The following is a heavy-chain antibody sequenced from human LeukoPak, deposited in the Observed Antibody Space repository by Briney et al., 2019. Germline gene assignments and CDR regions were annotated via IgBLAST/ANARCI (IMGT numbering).Heavy chain of an antibody. J-gene: IGHJ5*02. CDR3: AREGSGSGTNWFDP. CDR2: ISSSSSYI. D-gene: IGHD3-10*01. Sequence: GGSLRLSCAASGFTFSSYSMNWVRQAPGRGLEWVSSISSSSSYIYYADSVKGRFTISRDNAKNSLYLQMNSLRAEDTAVYYCAREGSGSGTNWFDPWGQGTLVTVSS. CDR1: GFTFSSYS. V-gene: IGHV3-21*01.